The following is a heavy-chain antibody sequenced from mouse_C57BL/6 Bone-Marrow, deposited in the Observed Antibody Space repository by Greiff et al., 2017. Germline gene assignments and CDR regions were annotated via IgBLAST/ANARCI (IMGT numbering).Heavy chain of an antibody. CDR2: IWSGGST. V-gene: IGHV2-2*01. CDR3: ARVPHYYGSSLYYAMDY. Sequence: QVQLQQSGPGLVQPSQSLSITCTVSGFSLPSYGVHWVRQSPGKGLEWLGVIWSGGSTDYNAAFISRLSISKDNSKSQVFFKMNSLQADDTTIYYCARVPHYYGSSLYYAMDYWGQGTSVTVSS. CDR1: GFSLPSYG. J-gene: IGHJ4*01. D-gene: IGHD1-1*01.